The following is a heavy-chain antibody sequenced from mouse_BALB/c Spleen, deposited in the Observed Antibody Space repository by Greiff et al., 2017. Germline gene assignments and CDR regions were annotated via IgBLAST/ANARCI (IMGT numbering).Heavy chain of an antibody. CDR1: GYTFTSYY. Sequence: QVQLKQSGPELVKPGASVKMSCKASGYTFTSYYIHWVKQRPGQGLEWIGWIYPGDGSTKYNEKFKGKTTLTADKSSSTAYMLLSSLTSEDSAIYFCARRKGYYRYDGGYFDYWGQGTTLTVSS. CDR3: ARRKGYYRYDGGYFDY. D-gene: IGHD2-14*01. V-gene: IGHV1S56*01. CDR2: IYPGDGST. J-gene: IGHJ2*01.